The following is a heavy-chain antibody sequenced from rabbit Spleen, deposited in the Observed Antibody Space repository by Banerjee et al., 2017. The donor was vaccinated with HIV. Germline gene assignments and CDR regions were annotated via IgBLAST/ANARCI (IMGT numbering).Heavy chain of an antibody. D-gene: IGHD8-1*01. CDR1: GFSFSSHLY. CDR3: ARDAGSSFSSYGMDL. J-gene: IGHJ6*01. Sequence: QEQLEESGGDLVKPEGSLTLTCTASGFSFSSHLYMCWVRQAPGKGLEWIACIYADRSGSTYYANWAKGRFTISRTSSTTVTLEMTSLTAADTATYFCARDAGSSFSSYGMDLWGPGTLVTVS. CDR2: IYADRSGST. V-gene: IGHV1S45*01.